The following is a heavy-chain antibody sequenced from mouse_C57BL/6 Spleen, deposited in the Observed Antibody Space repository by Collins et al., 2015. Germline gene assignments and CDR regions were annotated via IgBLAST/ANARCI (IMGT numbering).Heavy chain of an antibody. Sequence: EVQLQQSGPELVKPGASVKISCKASGFSFTGYSMNWVKQSPEKSLEWIGEINPSTGGTTYNQKFKAKATLTVDKSSSTAYMQLKSLTSEDSAVYHCAGYYYYGSRGYFDVWGTGTTVTVSS. D-gene: IGHD1-1*01. CDR1: GFSFTGYS. V-gene: IGHV1-42*01. CDR2: INPSTGGT. CDR3: AGYYYYGSRGYFDV. J-gene: IGHJ1*03.